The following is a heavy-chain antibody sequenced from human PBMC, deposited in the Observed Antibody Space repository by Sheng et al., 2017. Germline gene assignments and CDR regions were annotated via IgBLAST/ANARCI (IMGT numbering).Heavy chain of an antibody. CDR3: TRPPQGNPGYFDY. CDR1: GFTFGDYA. J-gene: IGHJ4*02. D-gene: IGHD4-4*01. V-gene: IGHV3-49*04. Sequence: EVQLVESGGGLVQPGRSLRLSCTASGFTFGDYAMSWVRQAPGKGLEWVGFIRSKAYGGTTEYAASVKGRFTISRDDSKSIAYLQMNSLKTEDTAVYYCTRPPQGNPGYFDYWGQGTLVTVSS. CDR2: IRSKAYGGTT.